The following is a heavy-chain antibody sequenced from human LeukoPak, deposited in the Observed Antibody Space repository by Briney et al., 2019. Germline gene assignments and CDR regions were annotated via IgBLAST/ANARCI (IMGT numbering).Heavy chain of an antibody. J-gene: IGHJ4*02. CDR1: GGSISSSSYY. D-gene: IGHD6-13*01. Sequence: PSETLSLTCTVSGGSISSSSYYWGWIRQPPGKGLEWIGSIYYSGSTYYNPSLKSRVTISVDTSKNQFSPKLSSVTAADTAVYYCASKQQLAFLFDYWGQGTLVTVSS. CDR3: ASKQQLAFLFDY. CDR2: IYYSGST. V-gene: IGHV4-39*07.